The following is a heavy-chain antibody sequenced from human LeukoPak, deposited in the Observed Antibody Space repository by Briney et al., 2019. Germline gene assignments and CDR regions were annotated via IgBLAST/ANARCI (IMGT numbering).Heavy chain of an antibody. CDR1: GGSFSGYY. Sequence: SETLSLTCAVYGGSFSGYYWSWIRQPPGKGLEWIGEINHSGSTNYNPSLKSRVTISLDTSKNQFSLKLTSVTAADTAVYYCARGGPLFSIFGMLNYHYYYMDVWGKGTTITVSS. V-gene: IGHV4-34*01. CDR3: ARGGPLFSIFGMLNYHYYYMDV. D-gene: IGHD3-3*01. J-gene: IGHJ6*03. CDR2: INHSGST.